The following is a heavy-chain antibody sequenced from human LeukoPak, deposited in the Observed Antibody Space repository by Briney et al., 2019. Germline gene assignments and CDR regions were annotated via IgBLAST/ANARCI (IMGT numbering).Heavy chain of an antibody. D-gene: IGHD2-2*01. CDR2: IYYSGST. Sequence: SETLSLTCTVSGGSISSYYWSWIRQPPGKGLEWIGYIYYSGSTNYNPSLKSRVTISVDTSKNQFSLKLSSVTAADTAVYYCARESAVPAATDAFDIWGQGTWSPSLQ. V-gene: IGHV4-59*01. J-gene: IGHJ3*02. CDR3: ARESAVPAATDAFDI. CDR1: GGSISSYY.